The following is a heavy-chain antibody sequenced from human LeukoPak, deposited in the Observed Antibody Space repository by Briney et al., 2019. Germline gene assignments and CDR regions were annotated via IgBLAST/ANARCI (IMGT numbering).Heavy chain of an antibody. CDR3: AREGGCSSTSCYSPSNDY. CDR1: GGTFSSYA. V-gene: IGHV1-69*04. J-gene: IGHJ4*02. CDR2: INPILGIA. Sequence: ASVKVSCKASGGTFSSYAISWVRQAPGQGLEWMGRINPILGIANCAQKFQGRVTITADKSTSTAYMELSSLRSEDTAVYYCAREGGCSSTSCYSPSNDYWGQGTLVTVSS. D-gene: IGHD2-2*02.